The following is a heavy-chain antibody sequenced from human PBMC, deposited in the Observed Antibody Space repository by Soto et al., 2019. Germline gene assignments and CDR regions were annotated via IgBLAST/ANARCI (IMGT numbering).Heavy chain of an antibody. Sequence: QVQLVQSGAEVKKPGGSVNVSCKAPGYHFTGYYIHWERQAQGQELEWVGWINCNSGDTEYAQKLQGRITIPTDTSLSTAYMELSVLTFDDRPLYYCDPSFDNAAQFHPCGQGTLVTLSP. J-gene: IGHJ5*02. CDR3: DPSFDNAAQFHP. CDR2: INCNSGDT. D-gene: IGHD2-15*01. CDR1: GYHFTGYY. V-gene: IGHV1-2*02.